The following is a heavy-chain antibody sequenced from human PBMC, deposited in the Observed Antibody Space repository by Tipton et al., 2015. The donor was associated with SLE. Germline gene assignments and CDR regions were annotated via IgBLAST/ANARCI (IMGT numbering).Heavy chain of an antibody. CDR2: IYHSGST. CDR1: GASINGYY. V-gene: IGHV4-59*01. CDR3: VVCSPSSCSYFDY. Sequence: TLSLTYTVSGASINGYYWNWFRQPPGRELEWIGYIYHSGSTNYNPSLKSRVTMSVDTSKNQFSLKLSSVTTADTAVYYCVVCSPSSCSYFDYWGQGRLVTVSS. J-gene: IGHJ4*02. D-gene: IGHD2-2*01.